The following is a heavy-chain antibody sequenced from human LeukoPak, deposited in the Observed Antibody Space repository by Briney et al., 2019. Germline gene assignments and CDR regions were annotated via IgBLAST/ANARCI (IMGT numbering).Heavy chain of an antibody. CDR1: GFTFSSYG. V-gene: IGHV3-48*04. J-gene: IGHJ6*03. CDR2: ISSSGSTI. D-gene: IGHD4-23*01. Sequence: GGSLRLSCAASGFTFSSYGMHWVRQAPGKGLEWVSYISSSGSTIYYADSVKGRFTISRDNAKNSLYLQMNSLRAEDTAVYYCARGDYAGSYYYYMDVWGKGTTVTISS. CDR3: ARGDYAGSYYYYMDV.